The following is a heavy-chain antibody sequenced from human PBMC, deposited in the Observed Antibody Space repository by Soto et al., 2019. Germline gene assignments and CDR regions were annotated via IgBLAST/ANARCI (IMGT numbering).Heavy chain of an antibody. CDR2: ISSSSSYI. CDR1: GFTFSNFV. V-gene: IGHV3-21*01. J-gene: IGHJ4*02. Sequence: EVQVLESGGGLVQPGGSVRLSCAASGFTFSNFVMNWVRQAPGKGLEWVSSISSSSSYIYYADSVKGRFTISRDNAKNSLYLQMNSLRAEDTAVYYCAREGGSRDYFDYWGQGTLVTVSS. D-gene: IGHD3-16*01. CDR3: AREGGSRDYFDY.